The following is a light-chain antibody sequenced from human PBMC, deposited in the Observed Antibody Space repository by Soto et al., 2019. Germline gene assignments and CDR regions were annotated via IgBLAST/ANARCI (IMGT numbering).Light chain of an antibody. CDR3: QQCGTSPLT. V-gene: IGKV3-20*01. CDR2: DAS. J-gene: IGKJ1*01. Sequence: EIVLTQSPGTLSLSPGERATLSCRASQSVSKDYLAWYQQKPGHAPRLLIYDASNRAPGIPDRFSGSGSGTDFTLTIIRLEPEDSAVYYCQQCGTSPLTFGQGTKVEIK. CDR1: QSVSKDY.